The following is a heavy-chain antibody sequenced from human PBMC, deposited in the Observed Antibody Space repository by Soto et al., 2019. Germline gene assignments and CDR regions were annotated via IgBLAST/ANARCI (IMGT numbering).Heavy chain of an antibody. CDR2: IYYSGST. V-gene: IGHV4-59*01. Sequence: KPSETLSLTCTVSGGSISSYYWSWIRQPPGKGLEWIGYIYYSGSTNYNPSLKSRVTISVDTSKNQFSLKLSSVTAADTAVYYCARVTYSSSVIDYWGQGTLVTVSS. D-gene: IGHD6-6*01. CDR1: GGSISSYY. J-gene: IGHJ4*02. CDR3: ARVTYSSSVIDY.